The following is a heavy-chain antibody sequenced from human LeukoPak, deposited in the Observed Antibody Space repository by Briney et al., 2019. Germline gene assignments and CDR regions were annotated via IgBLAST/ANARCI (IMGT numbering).Heavy chain of an antibody. CDR3: ARHVFPYQLLPYYMDG. Sequence: SETLSLTCTVSGYSISSGYYWSCIRHPPGKGLEWMGYIYYSGSTNYNPPLKSRVTIAVGTSKNQLSLKLSPADAADTAVYYCARHVFPYQLLPYYMDGWGKG. CDR1: GYSISSGYY. D-gene: IGHD2-2*01. CDR2: IYYSGST. J-gene: IGHJ6*03. V-gene: IGHV4-59*08.